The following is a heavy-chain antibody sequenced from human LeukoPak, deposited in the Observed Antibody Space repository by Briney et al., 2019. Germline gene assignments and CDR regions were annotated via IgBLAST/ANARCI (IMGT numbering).Heavy chain of an antibody. V-gene: IGHV4-34*01. CDR3: WSRGAVAGSYYYYGMDV. D-gene: IGHD6-19*01. CDR2: INHSGST. J-gene: IGHJ6*02. CDR1: GGSISSYY. Sequence: SETLSLTCTVSGGSISSYYWSWIRQPPGKGLEWIGEINHSGSTNYNPSLKSRVTISVDTSKNQFSLKLSSVTAADTAVYYCWSRGAVAGSYYYYGMDVWGQGTTVTVSS.